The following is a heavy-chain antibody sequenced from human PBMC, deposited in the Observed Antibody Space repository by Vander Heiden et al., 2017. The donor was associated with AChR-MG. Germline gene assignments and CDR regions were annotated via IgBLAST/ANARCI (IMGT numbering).Heavy chain of an antibody. CDR2: ISGSGGST. CDR3: AGGCSVSTFDP. V-gene: IGHV3-23*01. Sequence: EVQLLESGGGLVQTGGSLRLSCAASGLTFSVYSMSWVRQAPGKGLEWVSAISGSGGSTYYADSVKGRFTISRDNSKNTLYLQMNSLRAEDTAVYYCAGGCSVSTFDPWGQGTLVTVSS. D-gene: IGHD3-10*02. CDR1: GLTFSVYS. J-gene: IGHJ5*02.